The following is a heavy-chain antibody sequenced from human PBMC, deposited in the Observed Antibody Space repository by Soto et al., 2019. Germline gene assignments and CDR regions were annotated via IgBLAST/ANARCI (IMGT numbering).Heavy chain of an antibody. V-gene: IGHV1-8*01. Sequence: ASVKLSCKASGYTFTSYDINWVRQATGQGLEWMGWMNPNSGNTGYAQKFQGRVTITADKSTSTAYMELRSLRSDDTALYYCAREYYYGSGPWYWGQGTLGTVSS. J-gene: IGHJ4*02. CDR3: AREYYYGSGPWY. CDR2: MNPNSGNT. D-gene: IGHD3-10*01. CDR1: GYTFTSYD.